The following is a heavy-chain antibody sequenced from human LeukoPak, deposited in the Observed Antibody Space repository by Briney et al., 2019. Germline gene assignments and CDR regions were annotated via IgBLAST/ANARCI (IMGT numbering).Heavy chain of an antibody. CDR3: TRDLGYCSSTSCYEGEYFDY. J-gene: IGHJ4*02. CDR1: GFTFGDYA. CDR2: IRSKAYGGTT. D-gene: IGHD2-2*01. V-gene: IGHV3-49*03. Sequence: PGGSLRLSCTASGFTFGDYAMSWFRQAPGKGLGWVGFIRSKAYGGTTEYAASVKGRFTISRDDSKSIAYLQMNSLKTEDTAVYYCTRDLGYCSSTSCYEGEYFDYWGQGTLVTVSS.